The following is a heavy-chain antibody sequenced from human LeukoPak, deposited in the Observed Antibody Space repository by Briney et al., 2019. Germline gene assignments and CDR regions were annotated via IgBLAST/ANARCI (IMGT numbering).Heavy chain of an antibody. J-gene: IGHJ6*03. Sequence: PSETLSLTCTVSGGSLSSYYWSWIRQPPGKGLEWIGYIYTSGSTNYNPSLKSRVTISVDTSKNQFSLKLSSVTAADTAVYYCARQTIYYYYMDVWGKGTTVTVSS. V-gene: IGHV4-4*09. CDR1: GGSLSSYY. D-gene: IGHD1-1*01. CDR3: ARQTIYYYYMDV. CDR2: IYTSGST.